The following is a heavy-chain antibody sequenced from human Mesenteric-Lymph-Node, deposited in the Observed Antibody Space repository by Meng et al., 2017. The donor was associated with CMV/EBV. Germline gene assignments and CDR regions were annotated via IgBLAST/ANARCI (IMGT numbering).Heavy chain of an antibody. Sequence: GSLRLSCIVSGGSISNSNYYWGWFRQSPGKGLEWIGNIHYSGSTYYNPSLTSRVTVSLDTSKNQFSLWLSSVAAADTAVYYCVRHGSSGSDYWGQGTPVTVSS. CDR1: GGSISNSNYY. CDR2: IHYSGST. J-gene: IGHJ4*02. V-gene: IGHV4-39*01. D-gene: IGHD6-6*01. CDR3: VRHGSSGSDY.